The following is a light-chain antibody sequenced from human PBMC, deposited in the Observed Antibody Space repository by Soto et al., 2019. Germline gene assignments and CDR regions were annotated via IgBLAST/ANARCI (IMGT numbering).Light chain of an antibody. CDR1: QSVSSY. Sequence: EIVLTQSPATLSLSPGERATLSCRASQSVSSYLAWYQQKPGQAPRLFIYDASNRATGIPARFSGSGSGTDFTLTISSLEPEDFAVYYCQQRTKWLTFGGGTKVEIK. CDR3: QQRTKWLT. J-gene: IGKJ4*01. V-gene: IGKV3-11*01. CDR2: DAS.